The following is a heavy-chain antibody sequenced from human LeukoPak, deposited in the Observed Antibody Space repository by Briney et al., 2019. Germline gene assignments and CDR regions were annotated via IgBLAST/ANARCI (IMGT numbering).Heavy chain of an antibody. CDR3: ATSGGVVVPAAIPYNWFDP. V-gene: IGHV1-69*13. CDR1: GGTFSSYA. CDR2: IIPIFGTA. D-gene: IGHD2-2*01. Sequence: SVNVSCKASGGTFSSYAISWVRQAPGQGLEWMGGIIPIFGTANYAQKFQGRVTITADESTSTAYMELSSLRSEDTAVYYCATSGGVVVPAAIPYNWFDPWGQGTLVTVSS. J-gene: IGHJ5*02.